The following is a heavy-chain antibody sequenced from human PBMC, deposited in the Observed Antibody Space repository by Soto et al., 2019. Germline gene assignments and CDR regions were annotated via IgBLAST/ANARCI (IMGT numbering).Heavy chain of an antibody. D-gene: IGHD2-21*01. J-gene: IGHJ4*02. CDR2: MYNTGST. Sequence: PSETLSLTCTVSGGSISSYYWSWIRQPPGKGLEWIGYMYNTGSTVYNPSFKSRVTISVDTSKNQFSLKLSSVTAADTAVYYCARGFQLVVIATINTFAFDYWGQGTLVTVSS. CDR1: GGSISSYY. CDR3: ARGFQLVVIATINTFAFDY. V-gene: IGHV4-59*12.